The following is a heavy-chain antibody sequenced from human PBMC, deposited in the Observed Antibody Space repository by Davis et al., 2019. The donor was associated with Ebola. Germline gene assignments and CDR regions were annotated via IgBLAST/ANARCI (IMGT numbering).Heavy chain of an antibody. J-gene: IGHJ6*03. Sequence: GESLKISCAASGFTVSSYGMHWVRQAPGKGLEWVAVISYDGSNKYYADSVKGRFTISRDDAKNSLFLEMNSLRAEDTAFYYCASGDGRGRSYDMDVWGQGTTVTVSS. V-gene: IGHV3-30*03. CDR3: ASGDGRGRSYDMDV. CDR1: GFTVSSYG. CDR2: ISYDGSNK. D-gene: IGHD3/OR15-3a*01.